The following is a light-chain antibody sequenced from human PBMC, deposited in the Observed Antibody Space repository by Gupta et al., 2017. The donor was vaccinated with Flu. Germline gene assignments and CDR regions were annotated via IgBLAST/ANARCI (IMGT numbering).Light chain of an antibody. Sequence: DIQMTQSPSSLSASVGDRVTITCQASQDISNYLNWYQQKPGKAPKLLIYDASNLKTGVPSRFSASGSGTDFTFTISSRQPEDIAPYYCQQYDNLPQPTFGPGTKLEIK. V-gene: IGKV1-33*01. CDR3: QQYDNLPQPT. J-gene: IGKJ2*01. CDR2: DAS. CDR1: QDISNY.